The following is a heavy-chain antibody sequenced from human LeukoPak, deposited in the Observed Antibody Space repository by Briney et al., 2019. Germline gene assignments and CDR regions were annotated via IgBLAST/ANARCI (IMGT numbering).Heavy chain of an antibody. D-gene: IGHD5-12*01. CDR3: ARGRYSRDY. J-gene: IGHJ4*02. V-gene: IGHV3-11*04. Sequence: GGSLRLSCAASGFTFSDYHMNWIRQAPGKGLEWISYTSSSGTFTYYADSVKGRFSISRDSAKNSVYLQMHSLRDEDTAVYYCARGRYSRDYWGQGTLVTVSS. CDR2: TSSSGTFT. CDR1: GFTFSDYH.